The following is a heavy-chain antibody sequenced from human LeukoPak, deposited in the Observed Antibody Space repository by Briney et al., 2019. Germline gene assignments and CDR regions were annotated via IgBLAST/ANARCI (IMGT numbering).Heavy chain of an antibody. V-gene: IGHV3-49*04. CDR3: TRSGATVSGWPFPYDY. CDR2: IRSKAYGGTT. J-gene: IGHJ4*02. D-gene: IGHD6-19*01. Sequence: PGRSLRLSCTASGFTFGDYAMSWVRQAPGKGMEWVGFIRSKAYGGTTEYAASVKGRFTISRDDSKSIAYLQMSSLKTEDTAVYYCTRSGATVSGWPFPYDYWGQGTLVTVSS. CDR1: GFTFGDYA.